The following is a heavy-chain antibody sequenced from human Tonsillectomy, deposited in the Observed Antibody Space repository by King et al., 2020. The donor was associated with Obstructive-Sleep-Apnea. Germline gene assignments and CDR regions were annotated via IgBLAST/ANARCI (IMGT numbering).Heavy chain of an antibody. Sequence: VQLVESGGGVVQPGRSLRLSCAASGFTFSSYAMHWVRQAPGKGLEWVAFISYDGRYKYYADSVKGRFTISRDNSKNTLYLQMNSLRAEDTAVYYCASRRERAVAGPPDYWGQGTLVTVSS. CDR3: ASRRERAVAGPPDY. D-gene: IGHD6-19*01. CDR2: ISYDGRYK. V-gene: IGHV3-30*04. CDR1: GFTFSSYA. J-gene: IGHJ4*02.